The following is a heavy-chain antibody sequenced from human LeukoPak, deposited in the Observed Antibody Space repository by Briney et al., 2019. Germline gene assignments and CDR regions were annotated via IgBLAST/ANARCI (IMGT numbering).Heavy chain of an antibody. CDR3: ARLAWGRLDY. CDR2: IYQSGST. D-gene: IGHD7-27*01. V-gene: IGHV4-38-2*02. J-gene: IGHJ4*02. Sequence: PSETLSLTCSVSGYSISSGYYWGWIRQPPGKGLEWIGSIYQSGSTYYNPSLKSRVTISVDTSRNQFSPKLSSVTAPDTAVYYCARLAWGRLDYWGQGTLVTVSS. CDR1: GYSISSGYY.